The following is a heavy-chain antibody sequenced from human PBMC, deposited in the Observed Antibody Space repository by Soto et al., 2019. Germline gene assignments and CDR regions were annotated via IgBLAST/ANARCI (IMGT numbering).Heavy chain of an antibody. Sequence: ASVKVSCKASGYTFTSYGISWVQQAPGQGLEWMGWISAYNGNTNYAQKLQGRVTMTTDTSTSTAYMELRSLRSDDTAVYYCARLVGYCSGGSCEGDDYWGQGTLVTVSS. D-gene: IGHD2-15*01. J-gene: IGHJ4*02. CDR3: ARLVGYCSGGSCEGDDY. CDR2: ISAYNGNT. V-gene: IGHV1-18*01. CDR1: GYTFTSYG.